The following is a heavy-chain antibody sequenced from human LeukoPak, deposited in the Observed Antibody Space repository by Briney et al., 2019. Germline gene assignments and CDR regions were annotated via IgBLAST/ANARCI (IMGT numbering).Heavy chain of an antibody. D-gene: IGHD4-17*01. J-gene: IGHJ4*02. CDR1: GFTFRIYV. Sequence: PGGSLRLSCAASGFTFRIYVMTWVRQAPGKGPEWVSAITGSGGSIYYADSVRGRFTISRDNSKNTLYLQMSNLRAEDTAIYYCAHPSTPDYGGLDYWGQGTLVTVSS. CDR3: AHPSTPDYGGLDY. V-gene: IGHV3-23*01. CDR2: ITGSGGSI.